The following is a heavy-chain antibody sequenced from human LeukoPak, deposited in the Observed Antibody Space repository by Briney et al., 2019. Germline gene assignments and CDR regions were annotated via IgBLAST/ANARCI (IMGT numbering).Heavy chain of an antibody. J-gene: IGHJ5*02. CDR3: ARDSGSGTFT. V-gene: IGHV4-59*01. Sequence: SETLSLTCTGSDGFLSSYYWSWIRQPPAKGLEGIGYIYYSESTNYNPSLQSRVTISVDPSKHQFSLKLSSVTAADTAVYYCARDSGSGTFTWGQGTLVTVSS. CDR2: IYYSEST. D-gene: IGHD3-10*01. CDR1: DGFLSSYY.